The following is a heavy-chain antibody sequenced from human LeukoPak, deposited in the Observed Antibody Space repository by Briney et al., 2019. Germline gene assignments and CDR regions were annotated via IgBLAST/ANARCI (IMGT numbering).Heavy chain of an antibody. CDR2: ISSSSSYI. CDR1: GFTFSSYS. Sequence: PGGSLRLSCAASGFTFSSYSMNWVRQAPGKGLEWVSSISSSSSYIYYAEPVKGRFTVFRDNAKNSLYLQMNSLRVEDTAVYYCARDPINIATAANGFDYWGQGTLVTVSS. V-gene: IGHV3-21*01. J-gene: IGHJ4*02. CDR3: ARDPINIATAANGFDY. D-gene: IGHD6-13*01.